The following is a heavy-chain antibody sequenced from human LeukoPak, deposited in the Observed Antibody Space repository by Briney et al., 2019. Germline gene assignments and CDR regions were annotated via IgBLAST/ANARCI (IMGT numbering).Heavy chain of an antibody. CDR3: ARARDDQSTWIQLFDY. V-gene: IGHV3-48*03. J-gene: IGHJ4*02. D-gene: IGHD5-18*01. CDR1: GFTFSNYE. Sequence: PGGSLRLSCAASGFTFSNYEMNWVRQAPGKGLEWVSYISSSGSTIYHADSVKGRFTISRDNAKNSLYLQMNSLRAEDTAVYYCARARDDQSTWIQLFDYWGQGTLVTVSS. CDR2: ISSSGSTI.